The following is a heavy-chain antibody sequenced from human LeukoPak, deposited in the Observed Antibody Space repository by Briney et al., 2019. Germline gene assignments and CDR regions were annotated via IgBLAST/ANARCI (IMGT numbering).Heavy chain of an antibody. CDR2: ISGSGDST. Sequence: PGGSLRLSCAASGFTFSDYYMSWVRQAPGKGLEWVSTISGSGDSTYYADSVKGRFTISRDNSKNTVYLQMNSLTAEDTAVYYCAKDHGAASGDFDYWGQGTLVTVSS. V-gene: IGHV3-23*01. J-gene: IGHJ4*02. CDR3: AKDHGAASGDFDY. D-gene: IGHD6-13*01. CDR1: GFTFSDYY.